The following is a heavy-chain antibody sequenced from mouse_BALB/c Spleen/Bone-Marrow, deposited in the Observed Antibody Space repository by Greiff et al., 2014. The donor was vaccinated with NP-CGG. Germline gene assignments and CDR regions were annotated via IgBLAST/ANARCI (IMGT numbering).Heavy chain of an antibody. J-gene: IGHJ4*01. CDR2: ISSGGSYT. CDR1: GFTFSSYG. V-gene: IGHV5-6*02. D-gene: IGHD2-14*01. Sequence: EVKLEESGGDLVKPGGSLKLSCAASGFTFSSYGMSWVRQTPDKRLEWVATISSGGSYTYYPDSVKGRFTISRDNAKNTLYLQMSSLKSEDTAMYYCARHRDAMDYWGQGTSVTVPS. CDR3: ARHRDAMDY.